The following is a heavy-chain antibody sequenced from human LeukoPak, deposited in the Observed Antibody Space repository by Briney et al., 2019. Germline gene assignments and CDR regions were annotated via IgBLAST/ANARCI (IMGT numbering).Heavy chain of an antibody. D-gene: IGHD3-22*01. J-gene: IGHJ3*02. V-gene: IGHV4-59*12. CDR1: GASISSDY. CDR3: ARESYYDSSGYFHDAFDI. Sequence: SETLSLTCTVSGASISSDYWSWIRPPPGKGLEWIGYILFSGSSNYNPSLKSRVTIAVDTSKNQFSLKLNSVTAADTAVYYCARESYYDSSGYFHDAFDIWGQGTMVTVSS. CDR2: ILFSGSS.